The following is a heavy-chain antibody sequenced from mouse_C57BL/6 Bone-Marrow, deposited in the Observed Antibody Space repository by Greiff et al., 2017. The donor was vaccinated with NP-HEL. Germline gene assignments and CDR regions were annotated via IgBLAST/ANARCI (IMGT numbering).Heavy chain of an antibody. CDR2: IDPNSGGT. D-gene: IGHD1-1*01. CDR3: ARSGGSTLVTYYYAMDY. J-gene: IGHJ4*01. CDR1: GYTFTSYW. V-gene: IGHV1-72*01. Sequence: QVQLKQSGAELVKPGASVKLSCKASGYTFTSYWMHWVKQRPGRGLEWIGRIDPNSGGTKYNEKFKSKATLTVDKPSSTAYMQLSSLTSEDSAVYYCARSGGSTLVTYYYAMDYWGQGTSVTVSS.